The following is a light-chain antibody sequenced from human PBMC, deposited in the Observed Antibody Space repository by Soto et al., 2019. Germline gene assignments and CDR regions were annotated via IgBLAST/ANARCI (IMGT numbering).Light chain of an antibody. J-gene: IGKJ5*01. CDR1: QSISSY. CDR2: GVS. Sequence: DIPMTQSPSSLSASVGDRVTITCRASQSISSYLNWYQQKPGKAPKLLIYGVSSLQSGVPSRFSGSGSGTDFTLSISSLQPEDFASYYCQQSYSTPRTFGQGTRLEIK. CDR3: QQSYSTPRT. V-gene: IGKV1-39*01.